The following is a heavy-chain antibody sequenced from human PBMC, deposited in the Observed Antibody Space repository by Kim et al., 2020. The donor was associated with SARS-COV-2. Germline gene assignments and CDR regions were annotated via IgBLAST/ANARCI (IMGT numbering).Heavy chain of an antibody. CDR3: ARVSDNHDFWSGYFFDY. V-gene: IGHV4-59*01. Sequence: LKSRVTISVDTSKNQFSLKLSSVTAADTAVYYCARVSDNHDFWSGYFFDYWGQGTLVTVSS. D-gene: IGHD3-3*01. J-gene: IGHJ4*02.